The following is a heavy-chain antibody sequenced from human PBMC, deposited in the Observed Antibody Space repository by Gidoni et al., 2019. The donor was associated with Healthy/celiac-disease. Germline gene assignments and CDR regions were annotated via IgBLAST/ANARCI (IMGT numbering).Heavy chain of an antibody. D-gene: IGHD3-3*01. V-gene: IGHV3-30*01. J-gene: IGHJ3*02. CDR1: GCPFSSYA. Sequence: QVQLVESGGGVVQPGRSLRLSCAASGCPFSSYAMHWVRQAPGKGLEWVAVISYDGSNKYYADSVKGRFTISRDNSKNTLYLQMNSLRAEDTAVYYCARSEWTDAFDIWGQGTMVTVSS. CDR2: ISYDGSNK. CDR3: ARSEWTDAFDI.